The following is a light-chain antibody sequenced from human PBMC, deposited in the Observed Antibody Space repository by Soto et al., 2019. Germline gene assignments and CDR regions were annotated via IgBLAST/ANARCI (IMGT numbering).Light chain of an antibody. J-gene: IGKJ1*01. CDR3: QQYDRSPRT. CDR2: GAS. CDR1: QSISSSS. Sequence: EIVLTQSPGTLSLSPGERATLSCRASQSISSSSLAWYQQKPGQAPRLLIYGASSRATGIPDRFSGSGSGTEFTLTIRRMETEDFAVYYCQQYDRSPRTFGQGTKVDIK. V-gene: IGKV3-20*01.